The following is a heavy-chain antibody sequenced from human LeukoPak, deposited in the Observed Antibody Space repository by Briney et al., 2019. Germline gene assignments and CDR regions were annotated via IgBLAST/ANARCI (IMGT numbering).Heavy chain of an antibody. J-gene: IGHJ4*02. V-gene: IGHV5-51*01. CDR1: GYSFTSYW. CDR2: IYPGDSDT. D-gene: IGHD1-26*01. CDR3: GRRAMGGSFDY. Sequence: GESLKISCKVSGYSFTSYWIAWVRQMPGKGLEWMGIIYPGDSDTRYSPSFQDQVTISADKSISTAYLQWNSLKASDTAIYYCGRRAMGGSFDYWGQGTLVTVSS.